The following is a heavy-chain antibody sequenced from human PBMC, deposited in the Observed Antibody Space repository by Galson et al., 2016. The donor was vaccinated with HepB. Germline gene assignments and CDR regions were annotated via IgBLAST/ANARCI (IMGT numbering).Heavy chain of an antibody. V-gene: IGHV4-34*01. Sequence: SETLSLTCAVYGGSFSGYYWNWIRQPPGKGLEWIGEINHSGSSNFNPSLKSRVTISVDTSKNQFSLKLTSVTAADTAVYYCAREADSSGWYSDRENHFDCWGQGTLVTVSS. J-gene: IGHJ4*02. CDR3: AREADSSGWYSDRENHFDC. CDR2: INHSGSS. D-gene: IGHD6-19*01. CDR1: GGSFSGYY.